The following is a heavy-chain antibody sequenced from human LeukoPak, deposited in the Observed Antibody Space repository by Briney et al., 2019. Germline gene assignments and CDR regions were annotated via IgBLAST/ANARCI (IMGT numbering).Heavy chain of an antibody. CDR1: GFTVSTYY. Sequence: GGSLRLSCAASGFTVSTYYMTWVRQAPGKGLECVPVIYSGGSTYYADSVKGRFTVPRDNSKNTLYLQMNSLRAEDTAMYYCARGLGYCTSTTCLLPFDYWGQGTLVTVSS. CDR2: IYSGGST. CDR3: ARGLGYCTSTTCLLPFDY. V-gene: IGHV3-53*01. D-gene: IGHD2-2*01. J-gene: IGHJ4*02.